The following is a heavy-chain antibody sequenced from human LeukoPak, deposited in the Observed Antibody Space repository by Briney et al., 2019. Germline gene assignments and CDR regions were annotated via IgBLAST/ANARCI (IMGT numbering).Heavy chain of an antibody. CDR3: AIFYGDSDY. Sequence: GGSLRLSCAASGFTVSSDYMTWVRQAPGKGLEWVSVIFSGGTTYYADSVKGRFTISRDNSKNTLYLQMNSLRAEDTAVYYCAIFYGDSDYWGQGTLVTVSS. D-gene: IGHD4-17*01. V-gene: IGHV3-53*01. CDR1: GFTVSSDY. J-gene: IGHJ4*02. CDR2: IFSGGTT.